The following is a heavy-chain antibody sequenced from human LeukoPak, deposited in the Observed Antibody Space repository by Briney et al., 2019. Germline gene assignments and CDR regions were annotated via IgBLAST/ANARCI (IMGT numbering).Heavy chain of an antibody. D-gene: IGHD1-26*01. CDR1: GGSISSYY. CDR2: IYYSGST. J-gene: IGHJ4*02. V-gene: IGHV4-59*01. Sequence: SEPLSLTCTVSGGSISSYYWSWIRQPPGKGLEWIGYIYYSGSTNYNPSLKSRVTISVDTSKNRFSLKLRSVTAADTAVYYCARGFRGASFDYWGQGTLVTVSS. CDR3: ARGFRGASFDY.